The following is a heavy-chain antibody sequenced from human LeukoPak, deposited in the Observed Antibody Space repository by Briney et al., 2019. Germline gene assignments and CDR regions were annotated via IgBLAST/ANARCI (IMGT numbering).Heavy chain of an antibody. Sequence: GGSLRLSCAASGFTFSSYAMSWVRQAPGKGLEWVSAISGSGGSTYYADSVKGRFTISRDNSKNTLYLQMNSLRAEDTAVYYCAKDQRSHSYGYVSFVFDPWGQGTLVTLSS. CDR3: AKDQRSHSYGYVSFVFDP. CDR1: GFTFSSYA. J-gene: IGHJ5*02. V-gene: IGHV3-23*01. D-gene: IGHD5-18*01. CDR2: ISGSGGST.